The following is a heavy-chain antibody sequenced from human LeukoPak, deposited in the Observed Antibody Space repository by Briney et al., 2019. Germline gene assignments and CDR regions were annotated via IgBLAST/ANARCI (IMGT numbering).Heavy chain of an antibody. D-gene: IGHD3-22*01. CDR1: GGSFSSTTYY. Sequence: KPSETLSLTCTVSGGSFSSTTYYWGWIRQPPGKGLEWIGSVYYSGSTYYNQSLKSRVTISVDTSKNQFSLKLTSVTAADTAAYYCARQYYDSSGYYPWYFDYWGQGTLVTVSS. CDR3: ARQYYDSSGYYPWYFDY. CDR2: VYYSGST. J-gene: IGHJ4*02. V-gene: IGHV4-39*01.